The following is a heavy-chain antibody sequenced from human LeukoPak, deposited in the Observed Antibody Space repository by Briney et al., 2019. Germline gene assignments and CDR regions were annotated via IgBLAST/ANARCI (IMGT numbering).Heavy chain of an antibody. J-gene: IGHJ4*02. Sequence: SETLSLTCAVYGGSFSGYYWSWIRQPPGKGLEWIGEINHSGSTNYNPSLKSRVTISVDTSKNQFSLKLSSVTAADTAVYYCARGPPIFAMVRGGYPWDYWGQGTLVTVSS. V-gene: IGHV4-34*01. D-gene: IGHD3-10*01. CDR3: ARGPPIFAMVRGGYPWDY. CDR1: GGSFSGYY. CDR2: INHSGST.